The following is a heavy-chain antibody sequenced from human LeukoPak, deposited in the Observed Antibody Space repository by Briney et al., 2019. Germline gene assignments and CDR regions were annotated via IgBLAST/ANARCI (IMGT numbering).Heavy chain of an antibody. CDR2: TSGSGDNT. Sequence: QPGGSLRLSCAASGFTFSPYVMSWVRQAPGKGLEWVSGTSGSGDNTYYADSVKGRFTISRDNSKNTLYLQMNSLRAEDTAVYYCAKGSGYDTDVDYWGEGTLVTVSS. CDR1: GFTFSPYV. V-gene: IGHV3-23*01. J-gene: IGHJ4*02. CDR3: AKGSGYDTDVDY. D-gene: IGHD3-9*01.